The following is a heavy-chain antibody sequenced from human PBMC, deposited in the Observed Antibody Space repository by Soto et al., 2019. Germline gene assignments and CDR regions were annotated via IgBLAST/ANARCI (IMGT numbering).Heavy chain of an antibody. CDR3: ARVQTLAVAGLQDAFDI. V-gene: IGHV3-7*01. CDR2: IKQDGSEK. J-gene: IGHJ3*02. D-gene: IGHD6-19*01. CDR1: GFTFSSYW. Sequence: EVQLVESGGGLVQPGGSLRLSCAASGFTFSSYWMSWVRQAPGKGLEWVANIKQDGSEKYYVDSVKGRFTISRDNAKNSLYLQMNSLRAEDTAVYYCARVQTLAVAGLQDAFDIWGQGTMVTVSS.